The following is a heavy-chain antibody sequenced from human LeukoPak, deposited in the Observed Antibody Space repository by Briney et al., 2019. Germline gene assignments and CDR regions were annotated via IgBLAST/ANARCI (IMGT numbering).Heavy chain of an antibody. CDR2: ISPYKGNR. D-gene: IGHD2-21*02. J-gene: IGHJ3*01. Sequence: GASVKVSCKASGYTFTSYGISWVRQAPGQGLEWKGWISPYKGNRYYAQKLQGRVTMTTDTPTSTAYMELRSLRSDDTAEYYCARDVAYCGGDCYYDVFDVWGQGTMVTVSS. V-gene: IGHV1-18*04. CDR3: ARDVAYCGGDCYYDVFDV. CDR1: GYTFTSYG.